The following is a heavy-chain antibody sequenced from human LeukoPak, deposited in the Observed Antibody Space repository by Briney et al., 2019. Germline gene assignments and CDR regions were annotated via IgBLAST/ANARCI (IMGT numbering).Heavy chain of an antibody. CDR3: ARDQEYYDILTGYYFSPFDY. Sequence: GGSLRLSCAASGFTFSSHSMNWVRQAPGKGLEWVSSISSSSSYIYYADSVKGRITISRDNAKNSLYLQMNSLRAEDTAVYYCARDQEYYDILTGYYFSPFDYWGQGTPVTVSS. V-gene: IGHV3-21*01. CDR1: GFTFSSHS. CDR2: ISSSSSYI. D-gene: IGHD3-9*01. J-gene: IGHJ4*02.